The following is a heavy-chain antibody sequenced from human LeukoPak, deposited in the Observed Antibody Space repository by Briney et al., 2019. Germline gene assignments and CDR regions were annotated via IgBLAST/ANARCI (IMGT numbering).Heavy chain of an antibody. V-gene: IGHV3-7*01. J-gene: IGHJ4*02. CDR1: GFTFRTCW. CDR3: ARLLGDRTIYDY. CDR2: INQGGGDT. Sequence: PGRSLRLSCAASGFTFRTCWMSWVRQAPGKGLEWVASINQGGGDTYYVESVKGRFTISRDNAMNSFFLQMNNLRVEDTAVYYCARLLGDRTIYDYWGQGTLVTVSS. D-gene: IGHD2-21*01.